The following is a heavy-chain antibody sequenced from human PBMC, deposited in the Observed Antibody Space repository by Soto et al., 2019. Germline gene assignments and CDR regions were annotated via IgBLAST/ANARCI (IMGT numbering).Heavy chain of an antibody. CDR1: GFTFSNAW. D-gene: IGHD2-15*01. CDR2: IKSNAYGATT. CDR3: TPTLGYCRTSCP. V-gene: IGHV3-15*01. J-gene: IGHJ5*02. Sequence: EVQLVESGGGLVKPGESLRLSCAASGFTFSNAWMNWVRQGPGKGLEWVGRIKSNAYGATTDYAAPVKGRFTISRDDSRDTLYLQMNSLKTEDTAVYYCTPTLGYCRTSCPWGQGSLVTVSS.